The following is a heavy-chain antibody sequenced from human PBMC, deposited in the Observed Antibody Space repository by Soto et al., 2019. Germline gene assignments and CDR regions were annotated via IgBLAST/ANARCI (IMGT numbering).Heavy chain of an antibody. V-gene: IGHV3-30*18. D-gene: IGHD5-18*01. CDR3: AKDLRLWSKDYYYYGMDV. Sequence: QVQLVESGGGVVQPGRSLRLSCAASGFTFSSYGMHWVRQAPGKGLEWVAVISYDGSKEFYADSVKGRFTISRDTSKNTLYLQMNSLRAEDTAVYYCAKDLRLWSKDYYYYGMDVCGQGTTVTVSS. CDR2: ISYDGSKE. CDR1: GFTFSSYG. J-gene: IGHJ6*02.